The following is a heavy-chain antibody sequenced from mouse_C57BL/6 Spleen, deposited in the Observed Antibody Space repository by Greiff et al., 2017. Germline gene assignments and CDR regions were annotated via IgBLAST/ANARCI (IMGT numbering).Heavy chain of an antibody. CDR1: GYAFSSSW. Sequence: QVQLQQSGPELVKPGASVKISCKASGYAFSSSWMNWVKQRPGKGLEWIGRIYPGDGDTNYNGKFKGKATLTADKSSSTAHMQLSSLTSEDSAVYFCARSEYSNYLDYWGQGTTLTVSS. V-gene: IGHV1-82*01. CDR3: ARSEYSNYLDY. CDR2: IYPGDGDT. D-gene: IGHD2-5*01. J-gene: IGHJ2*01.